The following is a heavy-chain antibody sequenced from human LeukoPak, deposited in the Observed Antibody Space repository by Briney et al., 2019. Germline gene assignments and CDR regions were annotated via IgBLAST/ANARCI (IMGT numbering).Heavy chain of an antibody. CDR1: GFTFSSYG. Sequence: PGGSLRLSCAASGFTFSSYGMHWVRQAPGKGLEWVAFIRYDGSNKYYADSVKGRFTISRDNSKNTLYLQMNSLRAEDTAVYYCAKESTIVVAPYFDYWGQGTLVTVSS. CDR3: AKESTIVVAPYFDY. V-gene: IGHV3-30*02. J-gene: IGHJ4*02. CDR2: IRYDGSNK. D-gene: IGHD3-22*01.